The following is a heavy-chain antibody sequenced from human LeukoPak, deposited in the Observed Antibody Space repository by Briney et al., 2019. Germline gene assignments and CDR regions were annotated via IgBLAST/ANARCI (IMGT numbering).Heavy chain of an antibody. Sequence: SETLSLTCAVSGYSIFNGYYWGWIRQPPGKGLEWIGSIYHSGSTYYNPSLKSRVTISVDTSKNQFSLKLSSVTAADTAFYYCARHKGYKQQLVTTGFGYWGQGTLVTVPS. CDR2: IYHSGST. J-gene: IGHJ4*02. CDR3: ARHKGYKQQLVTTGFGY. V-gene: IGHV4-38-2*01. CDR1: GYSIFNGYY. D-gene: IGHD4-23*01.